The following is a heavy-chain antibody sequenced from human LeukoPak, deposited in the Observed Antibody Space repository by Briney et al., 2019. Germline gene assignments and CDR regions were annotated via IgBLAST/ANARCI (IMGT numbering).Heavy chain of an antibody. J-gene: IGHJ4*02. Sequence: SETLSLTCAAYGGSFSGYYWSWIRQPPGKGLEWIGEINHSGSTNYNPSLKSRVTISVDTSKNQFSLKLSSVTAADTAVYYCARGPGYCSSTSCLNFDYWGQGTLVTVSS. CDR2: INHSGST. CDR1: GGSFSGYY. V-gene: IGHV4-34*01. CDR3: ARGPGYCSSTSCLNFDY. D-gene: IGHD2-2*01.